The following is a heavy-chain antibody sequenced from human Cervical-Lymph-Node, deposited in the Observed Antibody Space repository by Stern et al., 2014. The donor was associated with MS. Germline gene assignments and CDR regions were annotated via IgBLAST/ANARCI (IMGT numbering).Heavy chain of an antibody. CDR1: GFSLSASGVS. CDR2: LSWDDDK. Sequence: ESGPTLVKPTQTLTLTCTFSGFSLSASGVSVGWIRQPPGKALEWLALLSWDDDKRYSPSLKSRLTITKDTSKNQVVLTMTNMDPVDTATFYCARGNSTGYYRDWFDPWGQGTLVTVSS. D-gene: IGHD6-19*01. V-gene: IGHV2-5*02. CDR3: ARGNSTGYYRDWFDP. J-gene: IGHJ5*02.